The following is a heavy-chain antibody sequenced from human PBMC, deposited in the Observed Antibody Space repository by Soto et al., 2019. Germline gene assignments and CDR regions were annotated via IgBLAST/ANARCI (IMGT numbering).Heavy chain of an antibody. D-gene: IGHD3-3*01. CDR1: GFTFSSYS. J-gene: IGHJ5*02. V-gene: IGHV3-21*01. CDR3: ARGSVDYDFWSGYYTDNTNWFDP. CDR2: ISSSSSYI. Sequence: EVQLVESGGGLVKPGGSLRLSCAASGFTFSSYSMNWVRQAPGKGLEWVSSISSSSSYIYYADSVQGRFTISRDNAKNTLYMQMNSLRAEDKAVYYCARGSVDYDFWSGYYTDNTNWFDPWGQGTLVTVSS.